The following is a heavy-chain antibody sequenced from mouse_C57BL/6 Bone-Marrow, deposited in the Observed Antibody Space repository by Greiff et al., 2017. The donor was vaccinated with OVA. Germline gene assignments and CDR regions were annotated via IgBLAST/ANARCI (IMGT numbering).Heavy chain of an antibody. CDR3: VRLLGRFFDV. J-gene: IGHJ1*03. CDR1: GFSFNTYA. V-gene: IGHV10-1*01. CDR2: IRSKSNNYAT. Sequence: GGGLVQPKGSLKLSCAASGFSFNTYAMNWVRQAPGKGLEWVARIRSKSNNYATYYADSVKDRFTISRDDSESMLYLQMNNLKTEDTAMYYCVRLLGRFFDVWGTGTTVTVSS.